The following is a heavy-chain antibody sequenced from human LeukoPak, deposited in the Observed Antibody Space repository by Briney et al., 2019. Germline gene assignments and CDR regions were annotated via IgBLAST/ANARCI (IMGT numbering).Heavy chain of an antibody. CDR2: VYSGGST. V-gene: IGHV3-53*01. Sequence: GGSLSLSCAASGFTVSTNYMNWASHAPGKGLEWVSVVYSGGSTYYADSVKGRFTISRDNSKNTLYLQMSSLRAEDTAVYYCARGGYSSGWYRDWGQGTLVTVS. J-gene: IGHJ4*02. CDR3: ARGGYSSGWYRD. D-gene: IGHD6-19*01. CDR1: GFTVSTNY.